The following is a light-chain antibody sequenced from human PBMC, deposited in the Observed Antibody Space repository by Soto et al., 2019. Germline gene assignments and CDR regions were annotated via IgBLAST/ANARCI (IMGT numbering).Light chain of an antibody. V-gene: IGKV1-12*01. CDR2: AAS. CDR1: QGISNW. CDR3: QQSNSFPLT. Sequence: DIQMTQSPSSVSASVGDSVTITWRASQGISNWLAWYQQKPGIAPKVLIYAASSLQSGVPSRFSGSGSGTDFTLTISSLQPDDFATYYCQQSNSFPLTFGGGTKVEIK. J-gene: IGKJ4*01.